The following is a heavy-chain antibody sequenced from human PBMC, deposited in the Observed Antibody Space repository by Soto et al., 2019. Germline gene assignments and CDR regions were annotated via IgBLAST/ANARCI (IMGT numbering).Heavy chain of an antibody. J-gene: IGHJ3*02. CDR2: INSDGSST. D-gene: IGHD2-2*03. V-gene: IGHV3-74*01. CDR3: ARSSLLGYCSSTSCYDAFDI. Sequence: GGSLRLSCAASGFTFSSYWMHWVRQASGKGLVWVSRINSDGSSTSYADSVKGRFTISRDNAKNTLYLQMNSLRAEDTAVYYCARSSLLGYCSSTSCYDAFDIWGQGTMVTVSS. CDR1: GFTFSSYW.